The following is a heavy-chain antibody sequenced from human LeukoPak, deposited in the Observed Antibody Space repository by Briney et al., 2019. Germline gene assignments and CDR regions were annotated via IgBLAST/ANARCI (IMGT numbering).Heavy chain of an antibody. Sequence: GGSLRLSCAASGFTFSDYNMSWIRHAPGEGLEWVSYISSSGSTIYYADSVKGRFTISRDNAKKSLYLQMNSLRAEDTAVYYCARGLSGYYYGSVDYWGQGTLVTVSS. J-gene: IGHJ4*02. V-gene: IGHV3-11*01. CDR1: GFTFSDYN. CDR3: ARGLSGYYYGSVDY. CDR2: ISSSGSTI. D-gene: IGHD3-22*01.